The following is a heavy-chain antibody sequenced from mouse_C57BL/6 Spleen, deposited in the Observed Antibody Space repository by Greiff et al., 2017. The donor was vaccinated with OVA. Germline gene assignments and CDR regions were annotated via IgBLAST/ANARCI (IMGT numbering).Heavy chain of an antibody. J-gene: IGHJ4*01. Sequence: VQLVESGAELVKPGASVKISCKASGYAFSSYWMNWVKQRPGKGLEWIGQIYPGDGDTNYNGKFKGKATLTADKSSSTAYMQLSSLTSEDSAVYFCARYPIKGYAMDYWGQGTSVTVSS. CDR2: IYPGDGDT. CDR3: ARYPIKGYAMDY. D-gene: IGHD1-1*01. V-gene: IGHV1-80*01. CDR1: GYAFSSYW.